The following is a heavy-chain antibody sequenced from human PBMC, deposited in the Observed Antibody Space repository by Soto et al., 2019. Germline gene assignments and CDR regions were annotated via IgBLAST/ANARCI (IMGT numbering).Heavy chain of an antibody. CDR3: VRGPEQLVWFDP. J-gene: IGHJ5*02. CDR2: TYYRSKWYN. Sequence: SQTLSLTCAISWDSVSSNSASWNWIRQSPSRGLEWLGRTYYRSKWYNDYAVSVKSRITINPDTSKNQFSLQLSSVTPDDTAVYYCVRGPEQLVWFDPWGQGTLVTVSS. CDR1: WDSVSSNSAS. V-gene: IGHV6-1*01. D-gene: IGHD6-6*01.